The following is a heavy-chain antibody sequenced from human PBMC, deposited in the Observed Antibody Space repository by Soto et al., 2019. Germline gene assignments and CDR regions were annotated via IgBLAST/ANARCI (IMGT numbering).Heavy chain of an antibody. CDR2: IIPIFGTA. V-gene: IGHV1-69*13. J-gene: IGHJ6*02. CDR3: ARLTTVVTRRGYYYYGMDV. Sequence: ASVKVSCKASGGTFSSYAISWVRQAPGQGLEWMGGIIPIFGTANYAQKFQGRVTITADESTSTAYMELSSLRSEDTAVYYCARLTTVVTRRGYYYYGMDVRGQGTTVTVSS. D-gene: IGHD4-17*01. CDR1: GGTFSSYA.